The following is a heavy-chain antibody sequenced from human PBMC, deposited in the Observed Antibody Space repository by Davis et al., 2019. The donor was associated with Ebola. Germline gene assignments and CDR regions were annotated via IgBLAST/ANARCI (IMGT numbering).Heavy chain of an antibody. Sequence: GGSLRLSCAASGFTFSSYAMTWARQVPGKGPEWVAVFYTDERTYYADSVKGRFTVSRDNSENMLYLQMSTLRVEDTAVYYCARHVDGDFWYFDLWGRGTRVTVSS. CDR1: GFTFSSYA. V-gene: IGHV3-66*04. CDR2: FYTDERT. J-gene: IGHJ2*01. CDR3: ARHVDGDFWYFDL. D-gene: IGHD4-17*01.